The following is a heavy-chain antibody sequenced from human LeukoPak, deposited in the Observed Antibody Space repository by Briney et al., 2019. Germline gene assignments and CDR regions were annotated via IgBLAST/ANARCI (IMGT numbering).Heavy chain of an antibody. CDR2: LYGSGST. D-gene: IGHD1-26*01. Sequence: SETLSLTCTVSGGSISSSSYYWDWIRQPPGKGLEWIGNLYGSGSTNYNPSLKSRVTISVDTSKNQFSLKLSSVTTADTAVYYCARLPPLGGSQTLFDYWGQGTLVTVSS. V-gene: IGHV4-39*07. CDR1: GGSISSSSYY. J-gene: IGHJ4*02. CDR3: ARLPPLGGSQTLFDY.